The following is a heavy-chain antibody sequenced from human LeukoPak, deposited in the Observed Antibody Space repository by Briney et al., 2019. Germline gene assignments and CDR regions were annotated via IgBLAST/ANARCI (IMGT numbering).Heavy chain of an antibody. Sequence: SVKVSCKASGGTFSSYAISWVRQAPGQGLEWMGRIIPILGIANYAQKFQGRVTITRDTSASTAYMELSSLRSEDTAVYYCARDYDILTGYYTFIPWGQGTLVTVSS. CDR1: GGTFSSYA. V-gene: IGHV1-69*04. CDR2: IIPILGIA. D-gene: IGHD3-9*01. CDR3: ARDYDILTGYYTFIP. J-gene: IGHJ5*02.